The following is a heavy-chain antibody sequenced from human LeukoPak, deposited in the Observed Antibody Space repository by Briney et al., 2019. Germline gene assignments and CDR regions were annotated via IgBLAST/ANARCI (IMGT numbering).Heavy chain of an antibody. J-gene: IGHJ4*02. V-gene: IGHV1-69*13. CDR3: ARNYDILTGYFSGFDY. D-gene: IGHD3-9*01. Sequence: GASVEVSCKASGVTCSSYSISWVGEAPGQGLEWMGGIFPIVVTANYAQKFQGRVTINSDQSTSTSYMELSRLRSEDTAVYHCARNYDILTGYFSGFDYWGQGTLVTVSS. CDR2: IFPIVVTA. CDR1: GVTCSSYS.